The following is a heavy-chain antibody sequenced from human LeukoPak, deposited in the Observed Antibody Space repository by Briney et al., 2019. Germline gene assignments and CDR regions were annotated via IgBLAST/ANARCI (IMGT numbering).Heavy chain of an antibody. CDR3: ARYSYGTGGYDY. V-gene: IGHV4-59*01. D-gene: IGHD5-18*01. CDR1: GGSISSYY. Sequence: PSETLSLTCTVSGGSISSYYWSWIRQPPGKGLEWIGYIYYSGSTNYNPSLKSRVTISVDTSKNHFSLKLSSVTAADTAVYYCARYSYGTGGYDYWGQGTLVTVSS. CDR2: IYYSGST. J-gene: IGHJ4*02.